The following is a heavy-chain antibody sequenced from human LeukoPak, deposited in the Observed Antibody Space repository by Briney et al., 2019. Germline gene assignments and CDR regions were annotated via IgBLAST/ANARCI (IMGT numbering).Heavy chain of an antibody. D-gene: IGHD3-22*01. CDR2: ISSSCSTI. V-gene: IGHV3-11*01. Sequence: GGSLRLSSAASGFTFSDYYMSWIRQAPGKGLEWASYISSSCSTIYYADSVKGRFTISRGNAKNSLYLQMNSLRAEDTAVYYCARDSYDSPSSDYWGQGTLVTVSS. CDR3: ARDSYDSPSSDY. J-gene: IGHJ4*02. CDR1: GFTFSDYY.